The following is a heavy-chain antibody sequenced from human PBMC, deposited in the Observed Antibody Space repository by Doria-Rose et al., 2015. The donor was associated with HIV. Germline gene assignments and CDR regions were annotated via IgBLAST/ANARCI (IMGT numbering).Heavy chain of an antibody. J-gene: IGHJ4*02. Sequence: QVQLVQSGGGVVQPGGSLRLSCAASGFTFSTYGMHWVRQAPDKGLEWVAFIRYDGINKYYADSVKGRFTISRDNSKNTLYLEINNLTSDDTAVYYCAKGQRDLLDWGQGTLVTVSS. D-gene: IGHD1-26*01. CDR3: AKGQRDLLD. CDR1: GFTFSTYG. V-gene: IGHV3-30*02. CDR2: IRYDGINK.